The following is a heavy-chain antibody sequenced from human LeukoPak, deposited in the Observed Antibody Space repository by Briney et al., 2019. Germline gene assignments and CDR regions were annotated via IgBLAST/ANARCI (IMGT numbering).Heavy chain of an antibody. CDR1: GFTFSDYY. J-gene: IGHJ4*02. Sequence: GGSLRLSCAASGFTFSDYYMSWIRQAPGKGLEWVSYISSSGSSIYYADSVKGRFTISRDNAKNSLYLQMNSLRAEDTAVYYCAVQTTLGDFHYYFDYWGQGTLVTVSS. V-gene: IGHV3-11*01. CDR3: AVQTTLGDFHYYFDY. CDR2: ISSSGSSI. D-gene: IGHD2-21*02.